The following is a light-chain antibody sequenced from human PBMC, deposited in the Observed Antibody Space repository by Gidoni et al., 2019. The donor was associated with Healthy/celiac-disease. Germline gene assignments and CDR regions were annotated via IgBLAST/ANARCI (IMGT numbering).Light chain of an antibody. J-gene: IGKJ4*01. CDR3: QQRSNWPPPLT. Sequence: EIVLTQSPATLSLSPGERATLPCRASQSVSSYLAWYQQKPGQAPRLLIYDASNRATGIPARFSGSGSGTDFTLTISSLEPEDFAVYYCQQRSNWPPPLTFXGXTKVEIK. CDR1: QSVSSY. V-gene: IGKV3-11*01. CDR2: DAS.